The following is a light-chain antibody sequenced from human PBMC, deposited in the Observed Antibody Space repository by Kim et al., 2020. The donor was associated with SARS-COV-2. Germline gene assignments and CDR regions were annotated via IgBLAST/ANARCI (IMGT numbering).Light chain of an antibody. V-gene: IGLV2-14*04. CDR1: SSDVGGYNY. Sequence: QSITICCTGTSSDVGGYNYVSWYQQHPGKAPKLMIYDVSKRPSGVSNRFSGSKSGNTASLTISGLQAEDEADYYCSSYTSSSTFVVFGGGTQLTVL. J-gene: IGLJ2*01. CDR3: SSYTSSSTFVV. CDR2: DVS.